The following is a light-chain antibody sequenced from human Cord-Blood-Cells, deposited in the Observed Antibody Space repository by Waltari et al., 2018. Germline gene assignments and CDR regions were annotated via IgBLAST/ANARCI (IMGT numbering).Light chain of an antibody. CDR1: QSISSY. V-gene: IGKV1-39*01. Sequence: TQSPSSLSASVGDRVTITCRASQSISSYLNWYQQKPGKAPKLLIYAASSLQSGVPSRFSGSGSGTDFTLTISSLQPEDFATYYCQQSYSTLWGTFGQGTKLEIK. J-gene: IGKJ2*02. CDR3: QQSYSTLWGT. CDR2: AAS.